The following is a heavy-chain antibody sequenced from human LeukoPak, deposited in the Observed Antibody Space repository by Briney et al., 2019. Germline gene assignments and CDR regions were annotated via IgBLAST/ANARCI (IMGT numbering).Heavy chain of an antibody. Sequence: ASVTVSCKASGYTFTTYGITWVRQAPGQGREWMGWISANNGNTNYAQTLQGRVTMTTDTSTSTAYRELRSLRSDDTAVYYCARALVDGYKELGYWGQGTLVTVSS. CDR1: GYTFTTYG. D-gene: IGHD5-24*01. J-gene: IGHJ4*02. V-gene: IGHV1-18*01. CDR3: ARALVDGYKELGY. CDR2: ISANNGNT.